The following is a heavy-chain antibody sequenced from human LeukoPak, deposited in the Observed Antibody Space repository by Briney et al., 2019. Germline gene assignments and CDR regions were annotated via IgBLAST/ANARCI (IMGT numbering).Heavy chain of an antibody. CDR3: ARSGLSRFGF. V-gene: IGHV3-23*01. D-gene: IGHD2/OR15-2a*01. CDR1: GFTFSGYA. CDR2: ISGSGGST. Sequence: GGSLRLSCAASGFTFSGYAMSWVRQAPGKGLEWVSAISGSGGSTYHADSVKGRFTISRDNSRNTLYLQMNSLRAEDTAVYYCARSGLSRFGFWGQGTLVTVSS. J-gene: IGHJ4*02.